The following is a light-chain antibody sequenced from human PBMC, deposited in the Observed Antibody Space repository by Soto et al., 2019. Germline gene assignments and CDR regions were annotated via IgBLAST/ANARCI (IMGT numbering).Light chain of an antibody. Sequence: QSALTQPASVSGSPGQSITISCTGTSSDVGGHNYVSWYQQHPGKAPTLMIYDVSNRPSGVSNRFSGSKSGNTASLTISGLQAEDEADYYCSSYTSSSNWVFGGGTKLTVL. CDR2: DVS. V-gene: IGLV2-14*01. CDR1: SSDVGGHNY. J-gene: IGLJ3*02. CDR3: SSYTSSSNWV.